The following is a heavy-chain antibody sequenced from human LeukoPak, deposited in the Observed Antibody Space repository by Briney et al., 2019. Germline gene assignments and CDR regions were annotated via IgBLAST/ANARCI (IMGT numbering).Heavy chain of an antibody. CDR2: IYYSGST. J-gene: IGHJ4*02. CDR1: GGSISSGGYY. CDR3: ATPLFPLRYFDWLPPGY. D-gene: IGHD3-9*01. Sequence: PSQTLSLTCTVSGGSISSGGYYWSWIRQHPGKGPEWIGYIYYSGSTYYNPSLKSRVTISVDTSRNQFSLKLSPVTAADTAVYYCATPLFPLRYFDWLPPGYWGQGTLVTVSS. V-gene: IGHV4-31*03.